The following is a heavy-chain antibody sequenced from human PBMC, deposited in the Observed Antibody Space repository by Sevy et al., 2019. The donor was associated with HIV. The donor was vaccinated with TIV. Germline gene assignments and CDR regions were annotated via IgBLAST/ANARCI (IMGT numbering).Heavy chain of an antibody. Sequence: SETLSLTCTVSGGSISSYYWSWIRQPPGKGLEWIGYIYYSGSTNYNPSLKSRVTISVDTSKNQFSLKLSSVTAADTAMYYCVRAVTAILTGFDYWGQGTLVTVSS. J-gene: IGHJ4*02. D-gene: IGHD2-21*02. CDR3: VRAVTAILTGFDY. CDR1: GGSISSYY. V-gene: IGHV4-59*01. CDR2: IYYSGST.